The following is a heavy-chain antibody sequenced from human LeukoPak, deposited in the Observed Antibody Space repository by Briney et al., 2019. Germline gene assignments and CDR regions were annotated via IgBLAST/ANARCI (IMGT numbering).Heavy chain of an antibody. D-gene: IGHD6-13*01. CDR3: ARHWYSSSWYFSDYYYGMDV. Sequence: SETLSLTCTVSGGSISSYYWSWIRQPPGKGLEWIGYIYYSGSTNYTPSLKSRVTISVDTSKNQFSLTLSSVTAADTAVYYCARHWYSSSWYFSDYYYGMDVWGQGTTVTVSS. V-gene: IGHV4-59*08. J-gene: IGHJ6*02. CDR1: GGSISSYY. CDR2: IYYSGST.